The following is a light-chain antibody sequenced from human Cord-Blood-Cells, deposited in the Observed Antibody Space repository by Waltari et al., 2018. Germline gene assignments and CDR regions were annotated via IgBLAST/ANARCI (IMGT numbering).Light chain of an antibody. Sequence: EIVLTQSPGTLSLSPGERATLSCRASQSVSSSYLAWYQQTPGQAPRLLSDGASSRATGIPDRFSGSGSGTDFTLTISRLEPEDFAVYYCQQYGSSSYTFGQGTKLEIK. J-gene: IGKJ2*01. V-gene: IGKV3-20*01. CDR2: GAS. CDR1: QSVSSSY. CDR3: QQYGSSSYT.